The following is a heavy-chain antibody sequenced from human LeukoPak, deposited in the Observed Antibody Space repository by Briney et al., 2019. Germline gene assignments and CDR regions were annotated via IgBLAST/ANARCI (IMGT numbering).Heavy chain of an antibody. Sequence: GSLRLSCAASGFTFSRYWMSWVRQAPGKGLEWIGEINHSGSTNYNPSLKSRVTISVDTSKNQFSLKLSSVTAADTAVYYCARGRSHDPWGQGTLVTVSS. D-gene: IGHD1-14*01. CDR2: INHSGST. J-gene: IGHJ5*02. CDR1: GFTFSRYW. CDR3: ARGRSHDP. V-gene: IGHV4-34*01.